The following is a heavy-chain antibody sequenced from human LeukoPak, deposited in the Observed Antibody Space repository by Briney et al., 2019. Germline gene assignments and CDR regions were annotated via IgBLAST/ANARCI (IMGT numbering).Heavy chain of an antibody. CDR1: GGSISSYY. Sequence: SETLSLTCTVSGGSISSYYWSWIRRPPGKGLEWIGYIYYSGSTNYNPSLKSRVTISVDTSKNQFSLKLSSVTAADTAVYYCASSDIGTTAYYFDYWGQGTLVTVSS. J-gene: IGHJ4*02. CDR2: IYYSGST. D-gene: IGHD1-7*01. CDR3: ASSDIGTTAYYFDY. V-gene: IGHV4-59*01.